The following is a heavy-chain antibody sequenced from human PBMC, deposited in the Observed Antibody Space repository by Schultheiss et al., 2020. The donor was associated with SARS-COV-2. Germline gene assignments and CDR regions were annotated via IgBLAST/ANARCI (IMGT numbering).Heavy chain of an antibody. V-gene: IGHV4-59*12. CDR2: IYYSGST. CDR3: ARSRGGYSSDY. D-gene: IGHD2-21*01. Sequence: SETLSLTCTVSGGSISSYYWSWIRQPPGKGLEWIGYIYYSGSTNYNPSLKSRVTISVDTSKNQFSLKLSSVTAADTAVYYCARSRGGYSSDYWGQGTLVTVSS. J-gene: IGHJ4*02. CDR1: GGSISSYY.